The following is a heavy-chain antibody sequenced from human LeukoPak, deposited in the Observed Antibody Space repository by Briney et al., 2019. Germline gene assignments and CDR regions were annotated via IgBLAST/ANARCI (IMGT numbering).Heavy chain of an antibody. CDR3: AKDRSGSYSDAFDI. J-gene: IGHJ3*02. Sequence: VGSLRLSCAASGFTFSSYGMHWVRQAPGKGLEWVAFIRYDGSNKYYADSVKGRFTISRDNSKNTLYLQMNSLRAEDTAVYYCAKDRSGSYSDAFDIWGQGTMVTVSS. V-gene: IGHV3-30*02. CDR1: GFTFSSYG. D-gene: IGHD1-26*01. CDR2: IRYDGSNK.